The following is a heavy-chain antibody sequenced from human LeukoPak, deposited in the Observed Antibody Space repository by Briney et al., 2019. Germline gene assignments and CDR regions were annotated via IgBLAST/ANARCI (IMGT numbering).Heavy chain of an antibody. D-gene: IGHD2-15*01. Sequence: GGSLRLSCAASGFTFSSYSMNWVRQAPGKGLEWVSSISSSSYIYYADSVKGRFTISRDNAKNSLYLQMNSMRAEDTAVYYCARDWGLGYCSGGSCYSDYYYGMDVWGQGTTVTVSS. CDR3: ARDWGLGYCSGGSCYSDYYYGMDV. CDR1: GFTFSSYS. J-gene: IGHJ6*02. V-gene: IGHV3-21*01. CDR2: ISSSSYI.